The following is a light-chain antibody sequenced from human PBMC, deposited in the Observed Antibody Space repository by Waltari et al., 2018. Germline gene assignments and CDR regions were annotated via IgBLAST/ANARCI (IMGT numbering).Light chain of an antibody. CDR1: QGIRSD. CDR2: AAS. J-gene: IGKJ3*01. CDR3: LQHNTYPFT. V-gene: IGKV1-17*01. Sequence: DIQMTQSPSSLSASVGDRVTITCRASQGIRSDLGWYQQKPGKAPKRLIFAASSLLSGVPSRFSGSGSGTEFTLTISSLQPEDFATYYFLQHNTYPFTFGPGTKVDIK.